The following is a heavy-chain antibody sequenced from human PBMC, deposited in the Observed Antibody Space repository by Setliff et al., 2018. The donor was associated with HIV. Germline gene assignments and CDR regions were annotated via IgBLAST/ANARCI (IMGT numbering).Heavy chain of an antibody. CDR1: GVSISGHF. J-gene: IGHJ4*02. Sequence: SETLSLTCFVSGVSISGHFWGWIRQPPGKVLEWIGYIYTSGTTEYNPSLDSRVTISVDTARDQFFLNLRSVTAADTALYFCARLIHTGLLYFDYWGLGMLVTVSS. V-gene: IGHV4-4*09. CDR2: IYTSGTT. CDR3: ARLIHTGLLYFDY. D-gene: IGHD2-8*02.